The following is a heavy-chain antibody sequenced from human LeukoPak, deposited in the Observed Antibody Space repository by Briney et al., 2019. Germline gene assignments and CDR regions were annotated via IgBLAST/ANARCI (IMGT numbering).Heavy chain of an antibody. Sequence: ASVKVSCKASGYTFTSYAMHWVRQAPGQRLEWMGWINAGNGNTKYSQKFQGRVTITRDTSASTAYMELSSLRSEDTAVYYCARDPSPRSGYYYYGMDVWGQGTTVTVS. CDR3: ARDPSPRSGYYYYGMDV. D-gene: IGHD3-3*01. V-gene: IGHV1-3*01. CDR1: GYTFTSYA. CDR2: INAGNGNT. J-gene: IGHJ6*02.